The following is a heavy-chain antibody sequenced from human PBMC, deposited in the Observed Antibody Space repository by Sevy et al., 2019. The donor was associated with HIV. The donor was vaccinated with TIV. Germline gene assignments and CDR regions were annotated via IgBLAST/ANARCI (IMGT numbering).Heavy chain of an antibody. J-gene: IGHJ4*02. CDR2: IIPRVGLT. Sequence: ASVKVSCKASGGSLSGYGMNWIRQAPGQGLEWTGGIIPRVGLTNYAQKFKGRVTITADEATNTMYMEVRRLTPEDTGVFYCASVRPCGGDCYFFDSWGQGTLVTVSS. V-gene: IGHV1-69*10. CDR3: ASVRPCGGDCYFFDS. CDR1: GGSLSGYG. D-gene: IGHD2-21*01.